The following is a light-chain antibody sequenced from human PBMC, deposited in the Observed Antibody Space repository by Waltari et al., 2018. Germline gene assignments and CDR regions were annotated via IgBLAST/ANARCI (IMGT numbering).Light chain of an antibody. CDR1: NLGRNS. J-gene: IGLJ2*01. Sequence: SYVVTQSPSVSVAPGETARITCGGDNLGRNSGHCYQQRPGQAPVLVISYDRDRPSGIPERFSGSNSGNTATLTISWVEAEDEADYYCLVWHSTIDHQGVFGGGTKLTVL. CDR2: YDR. CDR3: LVWHSTIDHQGV. V-gene: IGLV3-21*04.